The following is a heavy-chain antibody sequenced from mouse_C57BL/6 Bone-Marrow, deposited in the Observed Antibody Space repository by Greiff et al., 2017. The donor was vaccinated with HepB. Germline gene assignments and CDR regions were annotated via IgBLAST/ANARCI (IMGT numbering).Heavy chain of an antibody. CDR2: INPSTGGT. CDR1: GYSFTGYY. Sequence: EVQLQQSGPELVKPGASVKISCKASGYSFTGYYMNWVKQSPEKSLEWIGEINPSTGGTTYNQKFKAKATLTVDKSSSTAYMQLKSLTSEDSAVYYCAREIYYGNHMDYWGQGTSVTVSS. CDR3: AREIYYGNHMDY. V-gene: IGHV1-42*01. D-gene: IGHD2-1*01. J-gene: IGHJ4*01.